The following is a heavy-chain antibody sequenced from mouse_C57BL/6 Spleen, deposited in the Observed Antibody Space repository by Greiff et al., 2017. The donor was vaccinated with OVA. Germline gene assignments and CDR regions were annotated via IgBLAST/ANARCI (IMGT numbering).Heavy chain of an antibody. Sequence: VQLQQSGAELAKPGASVKLSCKASGYTFTSYWMHWVKQRPGQGLEWIGDINPSSGYTKYNQKFKDKATLTAGKSSSTAYMQLSSLTYEDSAVYDCARTRDGYYDDCDYGGQGTTLTVSS. J-gene: IGHJ2*01. D-gene: IGHD2-3*01. CDR3: ARTRDGYYDDCDY. CDR1: GYTFTSYW. V-gene: IGHV1-7*01. CDR2: INPSSGYT.